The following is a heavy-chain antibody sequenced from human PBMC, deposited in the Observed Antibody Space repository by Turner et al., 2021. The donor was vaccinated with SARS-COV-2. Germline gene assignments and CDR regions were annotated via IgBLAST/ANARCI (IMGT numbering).Heavy chain of an antibody. Sequence: QLQLQESGPGQVKPSETLSLTCTVSGGSISSSSYYWGGIRQPPGKGLEWIGRIYCSGCTYYNPSLKSRVTISVDTSKNQFSLKLSSVTAADTAVYYCARRRFMSGYSFDYWGQGTLVTVSS. J-gene: IGHJ4*02. CDR3: ARRRFMSGYSFDY. CDR1: GGSISSSSYY. V-gene: IGHV4-39*01. CDR2: IYCSGCT. D-gene: IGHD3-3*01.